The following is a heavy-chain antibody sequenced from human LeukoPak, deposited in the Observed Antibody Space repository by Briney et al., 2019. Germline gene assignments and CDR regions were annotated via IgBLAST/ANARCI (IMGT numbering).Heavy chain of an antibody. CDR2: ISSSSSYI. V-gene: IGHV3-21*01. CDR3: ARDLPSITMIVVETYFDY. CDR1: GFTFSSYS. D-gene: IGHD3-22*01. J-gene: IGHJ4*02. Sequence: GGSLRLSYAASGFTFSSYSMNWVRQAPGKGLECVSSISSSSSYIYYADSVKGRFTISRDNAKNSLYLQMNSLRAEDTAVYYCARDLPSITMIVVETYFDYWGQGTLVTVSS.